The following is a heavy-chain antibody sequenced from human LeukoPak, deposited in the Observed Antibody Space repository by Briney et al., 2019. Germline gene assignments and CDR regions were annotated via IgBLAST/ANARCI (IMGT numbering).Heavy chain of an antibody. CDR3: ARVGIAAAGTEIDY. J-gene: IGHJ4*02. CDR1: GGTFSSYA. Sequence: ASVKVSCKASGGTFSSYAISWVRQAPGQGLEWMGGIIPIFGTANYAQKFQGRVTITADKSTSTAYMELSSLRSEDTAVYYCARVGIAAAGTEIDYWGQGTLVTVSS. CDR2: IIPIFGTA. D-gene: IGHD6-13*01. V-gene: IGHV1-69*06.